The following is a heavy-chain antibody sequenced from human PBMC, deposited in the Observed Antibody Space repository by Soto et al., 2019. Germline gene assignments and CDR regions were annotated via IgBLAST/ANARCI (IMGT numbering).Heavy chain of an antibody. Sequence: EVQLVESGGGLVQPGESLTLSCAASGFAFSDYGMMWVRQAPGKGLECISFICGSTIYYADSVNGRCTISRDNAKKSLFLQMNNLGAEDTAEYYCARDRGHMDSVETMTGYWGQGILVTVSS. CDR1: GFAFSDYG. D-gene: IGHD2-2*03. J-gene: IGHJ4*02. V-gene: IGHV3-48*01. CDR3: ARDRGHMDSVETMTGY. CDR2: ICGSTI.